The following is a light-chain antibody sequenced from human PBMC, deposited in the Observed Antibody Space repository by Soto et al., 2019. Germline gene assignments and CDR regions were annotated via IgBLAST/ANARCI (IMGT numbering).Light chain of an antibody. J-gene: IGKJ4*01. CDR1: QNIDVW. Sequence: DIQMTQSPPTLSASVGDRVTLTCRASQNIDVWLAWYQQKPGKGPKILVYKASTLQSGVPSRFSGSGYGTEFTLTISNLQPDDFATEYCQQYDSFPLAFGGGTKLEIK. CDR2: KAS. V-gene: IGKV1-5*03. CDR3: QQYDSFPLA.